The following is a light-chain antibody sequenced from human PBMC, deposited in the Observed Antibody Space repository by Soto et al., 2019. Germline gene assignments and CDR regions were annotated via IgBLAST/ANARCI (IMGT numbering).Light chain of an antibody. CDR1: HDITSY. CDR2: DAS. J-gene: IGKJ3*01. Sequence: DIPMNQSPSSLSASVGDRVTITCQASHDITSYLNWYQHKPGKAPKLLIDDASILEAGVPSRFSGSGSGTDFTFNIRSLQPEYVATYYCQQCDYLPIFGPGTTVAVK. CDR3: QQCDYLPI. V-gene: IGKV1-33*01.